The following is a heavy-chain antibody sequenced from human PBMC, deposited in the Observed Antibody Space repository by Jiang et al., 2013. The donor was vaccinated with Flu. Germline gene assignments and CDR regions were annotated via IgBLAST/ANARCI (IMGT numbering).Heavy chain of an antibody. Sequence: ETLSLTCTVSGGSISSYYWSWIRQPPREGTGVDWVYLLQWEHQLQPSLKSRVTISVDTSKNQFSLKLSSVTAADTAVYYCARDRRSYYGSGSLDYWGQGTLVTVSS. J-gene: IGHJ4*02. D-gene: IGHD3-10*01. CDR3: ARDRRSYYGSGSLDY. CDR1: GGSISSYY. CDR2: LLQWEH. V-gene: IGHV4-59*01.